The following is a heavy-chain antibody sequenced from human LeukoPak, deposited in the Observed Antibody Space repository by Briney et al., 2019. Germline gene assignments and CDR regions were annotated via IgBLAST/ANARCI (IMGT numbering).Heavy chain of an antibody. CDR3: ARDTLVY. V-gene: IGHV3-48*03. Sequence: GGSLRLSCAASGFTFSSYEMNWVRQAPGNGLEWVSYISSSGSTRYYAHSVKGRFTISRDNAKNSLYLQMNSLRAEDTAVYYCARDTLVYWGQGTLVTASS. CDR2: ISSSGSTR. CDR1: GFTFSSYE. J-gene: IGHJ4*02.